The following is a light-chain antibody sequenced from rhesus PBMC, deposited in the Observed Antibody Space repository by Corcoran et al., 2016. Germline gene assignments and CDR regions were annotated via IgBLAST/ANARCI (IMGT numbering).Light chain of an antibody. V-gene: IGKV1-25*01. CDR3: LQHNSYPLT. CDR2: DAS. CDR1: QGISKY. J-gene: IGKJ4*01. Sequence: DIQMTQSPSSLSASVGDTVTITCQASQGISKYLAWFQQKPGKAPKLLIYDASTLQSRVPSRFTGSGSRTDVTLTISSLQPEDFATDYCLQHNSYPLTFGGGTKVELK.